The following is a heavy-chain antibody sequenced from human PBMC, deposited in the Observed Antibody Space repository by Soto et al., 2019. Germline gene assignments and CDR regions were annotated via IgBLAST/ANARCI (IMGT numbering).Heavy chain of an antibody. CDR2: IYHSGST. CDR3: ARGGIAARPQYYFDY. V-gene: IGHV4-4*02. CDR1: SGSISSSNW. J-gene: IGHJ4*02. D-gene: IGHD6-6*01. Sequence: SETLSLTCAVSSGSISSSNWWSWVRQPPGKGLEWIGEIYHSGSTNYNPSLKSRVTISVDTSKNQFSLKLSSVTAADTAVYYCARGGIAARPQYYFDYWGQGTLVTVSS.